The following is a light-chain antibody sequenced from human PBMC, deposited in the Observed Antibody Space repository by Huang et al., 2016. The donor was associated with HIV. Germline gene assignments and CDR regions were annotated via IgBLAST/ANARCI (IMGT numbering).Light chain of an antibody. V-gene: IGKV1-33*01. CDR2: DAS. Sequence: DIKMTQSPSSLSASVGDRITITCQASQDISNYLNWYQQKPGKAPKLLIYDASKVEAGVPSRLSGRGSGTDFTVTISSLQPEDIAAYYCQQYDSRALTFGGGTRVEIK. J-gene: IGKJ4*02. CDR1: QDISNY. CDR3: QQYDSRALT.